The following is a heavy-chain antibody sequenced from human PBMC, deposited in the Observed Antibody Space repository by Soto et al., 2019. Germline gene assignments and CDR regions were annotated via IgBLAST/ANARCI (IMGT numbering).Heavy chain of an antibody. CDR2: IKSKTDGGTT. CDR1: GFTFSNAW. J-gene: IGHJ5*02. V-gene: IGHV3-15*07. D-gene: IGHD4-17*01. Sequence: EVQLVESGGGLVKPGGSLRLSCAASGFTFSNAWMNWVRQAPGKGLEWVGRIKSKTDGGTTDYAAPVKGRFTIPREDSKNTLYLQMNSLKTEDTAVYYCTTDLASRYGDSNGSGDPWGQGTLSPSPQ. CDR3: TTDLASRYGDSNGSGDP.